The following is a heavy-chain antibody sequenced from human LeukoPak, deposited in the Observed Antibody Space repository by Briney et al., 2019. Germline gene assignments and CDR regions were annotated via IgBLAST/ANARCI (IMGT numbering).Heavy chain of an antibody. CDR1: GFTFSSYG. CDR2: IRYDGSNK. CDR3: LVGATSFDY. V-gene: IGHV3-30*02. Sequence: PGGCLSLSCAASGFTFSSYGMRWVRQAPEKGLEWVAFIRYDGSNKYYADSVKGRFTISRDNSKNTLYLQMNSLRAEDTAVYYCLVGATSFDYWGQGTLVTVSS. D-gene: IGHD1-26*01. J-gene: IGHJ4*02.